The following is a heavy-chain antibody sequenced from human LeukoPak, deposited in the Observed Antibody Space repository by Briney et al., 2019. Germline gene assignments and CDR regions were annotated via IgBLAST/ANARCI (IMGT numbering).Heavy chain of an antibody. Sequence: GGSLRLSCAASGFTFSSHWMHWVRQAPGKGLVWVSRINSDGSSISYADSVKGRFTISRDNAKNTLYLQMNSLRAEDTAVYYCARDSGYYDSSGYYHIWGQGTMVTVSS. V-gene: IGHV3-74*01. D-gene: IGHD3-22*01. CDR1: GFTFSSHW. CDR2: INSDGSSI. CDR3: ARDSGYYDSSGYYHI. J-gene: IGHJ3*02.